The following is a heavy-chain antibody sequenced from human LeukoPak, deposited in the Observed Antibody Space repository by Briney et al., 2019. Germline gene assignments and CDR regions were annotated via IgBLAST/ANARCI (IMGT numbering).Heavy chain of an antibody. CDR2: IWYDGSNK. D-gene: IGHD3-16*01. CDR3: ARDQRPGWGEYFQH. J-gene: IGHJ1*01. CDR1: EFTFSSYG. V-gene: IGHV3-33*01. Sequence: PGGSLRLCCAASEFTFSSYGMHWVRQAPGKGLEWVAVIWYDGSNKYYADSVKGRFTISRDNSKNTVYLQMNSLRVEDTAVYYCARDQRPGWGEYFQHWGQGTLVTVSS.